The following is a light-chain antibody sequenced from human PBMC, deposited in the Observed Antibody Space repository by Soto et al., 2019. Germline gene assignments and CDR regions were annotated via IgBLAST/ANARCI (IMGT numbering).Light chain of an antibody. J-gene: IGKJ1*01. CDR2: DAS. V-gene: IGKV1-5*01. CDR3: QQYNSYSWT. CDR1: QDINNF. Sequence: DIQMTQSPSSLSASIGDNVTITCQASQDINNFLSWYQQKPGKAPNLLIYDASNLESGVPSRFSGSGFGTEFTLTISSLQPDDFATYYCQQYNSYSWTFGQGTKVDLK.